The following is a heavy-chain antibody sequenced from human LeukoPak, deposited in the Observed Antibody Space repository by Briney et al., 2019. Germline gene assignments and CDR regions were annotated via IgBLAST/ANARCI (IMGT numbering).Heavy chain of an antibody. CDR3: ARTYYYGSGSYTAAFDI. Sequence: GGSLRFSCAASGFTFSKYWMSWVRLAPGKGLEWVANIKQDGSGKFYVDSVKGRFTISRDNAKNSLYLQMNSLRAEDTAVYYCARTYYYGSGSYTAAFDIWGQGTMVTVSS. CDR2: IKQDGSGK. J-gene: IGHJ3*02. V-gene: IGHV3-7*04. D-gene: IGHD3-10*01. CDR1: GFTFSKYW.